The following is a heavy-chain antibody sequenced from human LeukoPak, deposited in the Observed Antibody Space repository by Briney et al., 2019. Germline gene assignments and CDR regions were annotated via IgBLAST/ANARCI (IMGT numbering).Heavy chain of an antibody. V-gene: IGHV4-38-2*02. J-gene: IGHJ6*03. CDR2: IYNSGTT. Sequence: SETLSLTCTVSGYSISSGYYWGWIRQPPGKGLEWIGTIYNSGTTYYNPSLESRVTISIDPSKNQISLNLSAVTAADTGIYYCARGNYYMDVWGKGTTVTVSS. CDR1: GYSISSGYY. CDR3: ARGNYYMDV.